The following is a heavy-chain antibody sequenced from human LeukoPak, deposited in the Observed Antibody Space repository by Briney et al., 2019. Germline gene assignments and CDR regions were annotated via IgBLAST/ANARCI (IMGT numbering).Heavy chain of an antibody. Sequence: SETLSLTCTVSGGSISSHYWSWIRQPPGKGLQWIGYIYYSGSTNYNPSLKSRVTISVDTSKNQFSLKLSSVTAADTAVYYCAREYQYYYDSSGFFDYWGPGTLVTVS. J-gene: IGHJ4*02. D-gene: IGHD3-22*01. CDR1: GGSISSHY. CDR2: IYYSGST. CDR3: AREYQYYYDSSGFFDY. V-gene: IGHV4-59*11.